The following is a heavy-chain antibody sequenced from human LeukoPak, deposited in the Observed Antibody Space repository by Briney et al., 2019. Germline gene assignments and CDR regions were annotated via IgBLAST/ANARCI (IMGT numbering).Heavy chain of an antibody. Sequence: GGSLRLSCAASGFTFSSYSMNWVRQAPGKGLEWVSSISSSSSYIHYADSVKGRFTISRDNAKNSLYLQMNSLRAEDTAVYYCAREMTTVTTSSWFDPWGQGTLVTVSS. J-gene: IGHJ5*02. CDR2: ISSSSSYI. V-gene: IGHV3-21*01. CDR3: AREMTTVTTSSWFDP. D-gene: IGHD4-17*01. CDR1: GFTFSSYS.